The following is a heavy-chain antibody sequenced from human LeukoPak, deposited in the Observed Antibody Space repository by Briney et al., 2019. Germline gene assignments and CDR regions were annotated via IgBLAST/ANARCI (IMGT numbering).Heavy chain of an antibody. Sequence: PGGSLRLSCAASGFTFSSYSMNWVRQVPRKWLEWVSSISSSGSYTYYADSVKGRFTISRDNAKNSLYLQMNSLIAEDTAVYYCARGTSSSSARDYWGQGTLVTVSS. CDR3: ARGTSSSSARDY. D-gene: IGHD6-6*01. CDR1: GFTFSSYS. J-gene: IGHJ4*02. CDR2: ISSSGSYT. V-gene: IGHV3-21*01.